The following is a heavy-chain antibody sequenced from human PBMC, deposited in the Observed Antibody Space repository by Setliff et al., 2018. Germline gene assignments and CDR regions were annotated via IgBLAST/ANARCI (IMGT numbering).Heavy chain of an antibody. CDR2: TIPIFGST. Sequence: SVKVSCKASGGTFSSYGISWVRQAPGQGLEWMGGTIPIFGSTNYAQKFQGRVTMTRDTSITTAYMELSSLRSDDTAVYYCARAPPKIVVTVAALDYWGQGALVTVSS. J-gene: IGHJ4*02. CDR1: GGTFSSYG. V-gene: IGHV1-69*05. D-gene: IGHD2-15*01. CDR3: ARAPPKIVVTVAALDY.